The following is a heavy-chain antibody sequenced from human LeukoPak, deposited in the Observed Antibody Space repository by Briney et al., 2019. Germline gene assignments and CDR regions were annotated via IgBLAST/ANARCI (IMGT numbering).Heavy chain of an antibody. CDR1: GITLSGYD. J-gene: IGHJ4*02. CDR2: IGSAGDT. CDR3: VRGIGNYYDSGASDC. D-gene: IGHD3-10*01. Sequence: GGYLRLSCAASGITLSGYDMHWVRQSTGKGLEWVSGIGSAGDTYYADSVKGRFTISREDAKKSLYLQMNSLRAGDTALYYCVRGIGNYYDSGASDCWGQGTRVTVAP. V-gene: IGHV3-13*04.